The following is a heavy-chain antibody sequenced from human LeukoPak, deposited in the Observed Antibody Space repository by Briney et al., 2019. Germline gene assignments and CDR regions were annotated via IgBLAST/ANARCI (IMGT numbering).Heavy chain of an antibody. Sequence: GGSLRLSCAASGFTFSSYIMNWVRQAPGKGLEWVSSISSSSYIYYADSVKGRFTISRDNAKNSLYLQMNSLTVEDTAVYYCAREYGSGWYDYWGQGTLVTVSS. J-gene: IGHJ4*02. CDR1: GFTFSSYI. D-gene: IGHD6-19*01. CDR3: AREYGSGWYDY. CDR2: ISSSSYI. V-gene: IGHV3-21*01.